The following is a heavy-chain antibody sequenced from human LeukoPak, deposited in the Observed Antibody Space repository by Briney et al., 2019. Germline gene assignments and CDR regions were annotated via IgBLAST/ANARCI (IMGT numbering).Heavy chain of an antibody. V-gene: IGHV1-2*02. Sequence: ASVKVSCKASGYTFTGYYMHWVRQAPGQGLEWMGWINPSSGGTNYAQKFQGRVTMTRDTSISTAYMELSRLRSDDTAVYYCARVANYDFWSGYPPGHYYGMDVWGQGTTVTVSS. CDR1: GYTFTGYY. J-gene: IGHJ6*02. CDR3: ARVANYDFWSGYPPGHYYGMDV. CDR2: INPSSGGT. D-gene: IGHD3-3*01.